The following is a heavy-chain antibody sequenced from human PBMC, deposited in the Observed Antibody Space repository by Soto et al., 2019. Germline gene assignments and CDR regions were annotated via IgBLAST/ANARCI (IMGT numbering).Heavy chain of an antibody. J-gene: IGHJ4*02. CDR3: AGYSLSASGWELFDY. CDR1: GYTFTSYG. D-gene: IGHD6-19*01. CDR2: ISAYNGDS. Sequence: QVQLVQSGAEVKKPGASVKVSCKASGYTFTSYGISWVRQAPGQGLEWVGWISAYNGDSNYAQKLQGRVTMTTDTSTSTAYMELRSLRSDDTAVYYCAGYSLSASGWELFDYWGQGTLVTVSS. V-gene: IGHV1-18*01.